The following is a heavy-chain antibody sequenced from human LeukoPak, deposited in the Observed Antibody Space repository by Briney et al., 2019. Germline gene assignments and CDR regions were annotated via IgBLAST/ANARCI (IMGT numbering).Heavy chain of an antibody. Sequence: SETLSLTCTVSGGSISSYYWSWLRQPPGKGLEWIGYIYYSGSTNYNPSLKSRVTISVDTSKNQFSLKLSSVTAADTAVYYCARVGLSDALSYYYYYYMDVWGKGTTVTVSS. V-gene: IGHV4-59*01. D-gene: IGHD6-25*01. CDR2: IYYSGST. CDR3: ARVGLSDALSYYYYYYMDV. J-gene: IGHJ6*03. CDR1: GGSISSYY.